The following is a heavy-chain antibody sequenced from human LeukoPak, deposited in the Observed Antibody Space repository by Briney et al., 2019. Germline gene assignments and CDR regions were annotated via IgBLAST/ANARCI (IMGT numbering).Heavy chain of an antibody. V-gene: IGHV3-72*01. CDR3: AREGSGWSGGFGAFDI. CDR1: GFTFSDHY. D-gene: IGHD6-19*01. Sequence: GGSLRLSCAASGFTFSDHYMDWVRQAPGKGLEWVGRTRNKANSYTTEYAASVKGRFTISRDDPKNSLYLQMNSLKTEDTAVYYCAREGSGWSGGFGAFDIWGQGTMVTVSS. J-gene: IGHJ3*02. CDR2: TRNKANSYTT.